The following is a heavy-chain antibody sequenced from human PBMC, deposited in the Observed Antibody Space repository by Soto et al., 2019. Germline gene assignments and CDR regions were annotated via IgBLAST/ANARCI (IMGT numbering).Heavy chain of an antibody. CDR2: IRSKANSYAT. Sequence: HPGGSLRLSCAASGFTFSGSAMHWVRQASGKGLEWVGRIRSKANSYATAYAASVKGRFTISRDDSKNTAYLQMNSLKTEDTAVYYCTAYCSGGSCYSYYYYYMDVWGKGTTVTVSS. CDR3: TAYCSGGSCYSYYYYYMDV. V-gene: IGHV3-73*01. J-gene: IGHJ6*03. D-gene: IGHD2-15*01. CDR1: GFTFSGSA.